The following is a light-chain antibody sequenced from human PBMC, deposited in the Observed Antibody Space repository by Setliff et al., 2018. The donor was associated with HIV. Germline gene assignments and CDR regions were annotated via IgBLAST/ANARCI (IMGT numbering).Light chain of an antibody. CDR1: SSNVGAGHD. Sequence: QSALAQPPSVSGAPGQTVTISCTGSSSNVGAGHDVHWYQQLPGTAPKLLIFGNNKRPSGVPDRFSGSKSGISAFLAITGLQADDEADYYCQSYDRSLSAYVFGAGTKVTV. CDR2: GNN. J-gene: IGLJ1*01. V-gene: IGLV1-40*01. CDR3: QSYDRSLSAYV.